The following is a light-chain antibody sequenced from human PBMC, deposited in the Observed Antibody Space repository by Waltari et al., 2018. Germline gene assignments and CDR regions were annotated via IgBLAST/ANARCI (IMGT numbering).Light chain of an antibody. CDR1: NSAVGTYNL. CDR2: EGN. V-gene: IGLV2-23*01. J-gene: IGLJ3*02. CDR3: SSYAGSSSPRV. Sequence: QSALIQPASVSGSPGQSITMSCTETNSAVGTYNLVSWYQQHPGKAPKLMIYEGNKRPSGVSYRFSGSKAGNTASLTISGLQAEDEADYHCSSYAGSSSPRVFGGGTKLTVL.